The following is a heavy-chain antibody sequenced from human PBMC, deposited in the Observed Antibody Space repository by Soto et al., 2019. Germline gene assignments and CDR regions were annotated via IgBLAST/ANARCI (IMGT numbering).Heavy chain of an antibody. CDR1: GGSISSGGYY. D-gene: IGHD3-10*01. CDR3: ARRYGSAFDI. Sequence: SETLSLTCTVSGGSISSGGYYWSWIRQHPGTGLEWIGYISYSGSTYYNTSLKSRVTISVDTSKNQFSLKLSSVTAADTAVYYCARRYGSAFDIWGQGTMVTVSS. CDR2: ISYSGST. V-gene: IGHV4-61*08. J-gene: IGHJ3*02.